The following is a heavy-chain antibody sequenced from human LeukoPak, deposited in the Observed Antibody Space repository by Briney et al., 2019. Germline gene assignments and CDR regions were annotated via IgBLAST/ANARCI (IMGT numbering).Heavy chain of an antibody. Sequence: SETLSLTCTDSGGSISSYYWSWIRQPPGKGLEWIGYIYYSGSTNYNPSLKSRVTISVDTSKNQFSLKLSSVTAADTAVYYCARSSDYGSGSYLGYYYYYYMDVWGKGTTVTVSS. CDR3: ARSSDYGSGSYLGYYYYYYMDV. D-gene: IGHD3-10*01. V-gene: IGHV4-59*01. J-gene: IGHJ6*03. CDR2: IYYSGST. CDR1: GGSISSYY.